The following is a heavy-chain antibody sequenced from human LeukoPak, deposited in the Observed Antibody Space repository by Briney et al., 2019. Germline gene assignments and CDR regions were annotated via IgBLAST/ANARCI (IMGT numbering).Heavy chain of an antibody. V-gene: IGHV4-34*01. CDR2: INHSGST. CDR1: GGSFSGYY. D-gene: IGHD2-2*01. J-gene: IGHJ6*03. Sequence: PSETLSLTCAVYGGSFSGYYWSWIRQPPGKGLEWIGEINHSGSTNYNPSLKSRVTISVDTSKNQFSLKLSSVTAADTAVNYCARVGVPAARRYYYYYMDVWGKGTTVTVSS. CDR3: ARVGVPAARRYYYYYMDV.